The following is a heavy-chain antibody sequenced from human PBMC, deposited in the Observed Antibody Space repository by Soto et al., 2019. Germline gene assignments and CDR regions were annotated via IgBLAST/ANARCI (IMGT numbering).Heavy chain of an antibody. CDR3: ARVHCSGGSCYDY. J-gene: IGHJ4*02. D-gene: IGHD2-15*01. V-gene: IGHV4-4*07. CDR1: VGSSSSYY. Sequence: ESLSLNCTVSVGSSSSYYWSWLRQPAGKGLEWIGRIYTSGSTNYNPSLKSRVTMSVDTSKNQFSLKLSSVTAADTAVYYCARVHCSGGSCYDYWGQGTLVTVSS. CDR2: IYTSGST.